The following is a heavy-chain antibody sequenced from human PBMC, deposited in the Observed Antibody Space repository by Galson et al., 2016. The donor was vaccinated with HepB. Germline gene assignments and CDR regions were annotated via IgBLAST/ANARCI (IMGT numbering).Heavy chain of an antibody. V-gene: IGHV3-72*01. J-gene: IGHJ4*02. Sequence: SLRLSCAASGFILSDYYMDWVRQAPGKGLEWVGRTRNRARSHTTDYAASVKGRFIISRDNSRSLVYLQMNGLKADDTAVYYCTRTCLGEFDYWGRGILVTVAS. CDR3: TRTCLGEFDY. CDR2: TRNRARSHTT. CDR1: GFILSDYY. D-gene: IGHD3-10*01.